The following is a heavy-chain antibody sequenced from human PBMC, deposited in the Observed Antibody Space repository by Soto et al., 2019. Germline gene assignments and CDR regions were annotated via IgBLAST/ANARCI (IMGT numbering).Heavy chain of an antibody. CDR3: ARQIYDSDTGPNFQYYFDS. CDR1: AYSFSSNW. D-gene: IGHD5-18*01. V-gene: IGHV5-51*01. Sequence: PGESLKISCKGSAYSFSSNWIGWVRQMPGKGLEWMGIIYPGDSDTYYSPSFRGHVTISVTKSITTVFLQWSSLRASDTAMYYCARQIYDSDTGPNFQYYFDSWGQGTPVTVSS. CDR2: IYPGDSDT. J-gene: IGHJ4*02.